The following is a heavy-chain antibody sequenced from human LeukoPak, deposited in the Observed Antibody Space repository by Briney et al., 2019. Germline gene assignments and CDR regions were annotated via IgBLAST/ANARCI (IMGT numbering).Heavy chain of an antibody. Sequence: SETLSLTCSVSGGSISNYLWSWIRQPPGKGLEWIGYVSYSGKTDYTPSLKSRVTISLDAFNNHFSLTRSSMTAADTAVYYCARYHSRSHEGWIDPWGQGALVTVSS. V-gene: IGHV4-59*13. CDR2: VSYSGKT. CDR1: GGSISNYL. D-gene: IGHD3-10*01. J-gene: IGHJ5*02. CDR3: ARYHSRSHEGWIDP.